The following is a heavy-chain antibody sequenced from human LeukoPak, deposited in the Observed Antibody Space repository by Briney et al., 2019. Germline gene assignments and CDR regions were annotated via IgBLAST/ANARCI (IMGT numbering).Heavy chain of an antibody. J-gene: IGHJ5*02. CDR1: GDSVSSNSAA. V-gene: IGHV6-1*01. CDR2: TYYRSKWYN. Sequence: SQTLSLTCAISGDSVSSNSAAWNWIRQSPSRGLEWLGRTYYRSKWYNDYAVSVKSRITINTDTSKNQFSLQLNSVTPEDTAVYYCARDYSGSYYDILTGLRGFDWFDPWGQGTLVTVSS. D-gene: IGHD3-9*01. CDR3: ARDYSGSYYDILTGLRGFDWFDP.